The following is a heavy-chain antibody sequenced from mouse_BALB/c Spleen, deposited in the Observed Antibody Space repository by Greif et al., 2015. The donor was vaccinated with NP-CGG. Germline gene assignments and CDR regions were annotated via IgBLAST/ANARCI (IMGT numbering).Heavy chain of an antibody. V-gene: IGHV1-7*01. D-gene: IGHD1-1*01. CDR2: INPSTGYT. CDR1: GYTFTSYW. Sequence: QVQLQQSGAELAKPGASVKMSCKASGYTFTSYWMHWVKQRPGQGLEWIGYINPSTGYTEYNQKFKDKATLTADKSSSTAYVQLSSLTSEDSAVYYCASYYYGSSYAMDYWGQGTSVTVSS. J-gene: IGHJ4*01. CDR3: ASYYYGSSYAMDY.